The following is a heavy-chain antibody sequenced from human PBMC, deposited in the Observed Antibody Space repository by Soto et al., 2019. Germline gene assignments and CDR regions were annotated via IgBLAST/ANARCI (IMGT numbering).Heavy chain of an antibody. CDR3: ARGRYYDSSGYYMSAFDY. D-gene: IGHD3-22*01. V-gene: IGHV4-30-2*01. CDR1: GGSISSGGYS. Sequence: PSETLSLTCAVSGGSISSGGYSWSWIRQPPGKGLEWIGYIYHSGSTYYNQSLKSRVTISVDRSKNQFTMKLSSVTAADTAVYYFARGRYYDSSGYYMSAFDYWGQGTLVTVSS. J-gene: IGHJ4*02. CDR2: IYHSGST.